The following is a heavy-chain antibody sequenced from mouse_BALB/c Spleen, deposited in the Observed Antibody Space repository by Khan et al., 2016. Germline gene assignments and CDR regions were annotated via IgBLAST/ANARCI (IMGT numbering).Heavy chain of an antibody. CDR1: GYSITSDYA. CDR3: AREDYSWFTY. D-gene: IGHD1-1*02. CDR2: INYSGDT. J-gene: IGHJ3*01. V-gene: IGHV3-2*02. Sequence: EVQLQESGPGLMKPSQSLSLTCTVTGYSITSDYAWNWIRQFPGNKLEWMGYINYSGDTHYNPSLKRRISITRATSKNQFFLQLNSVTTEDAATYYCAREDYSWFTYWGQGTLVPVSA.